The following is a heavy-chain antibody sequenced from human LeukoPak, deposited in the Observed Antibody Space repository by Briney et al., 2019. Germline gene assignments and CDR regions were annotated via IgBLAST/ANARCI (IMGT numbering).Heavy chain of an antibody. CDR1: GFTVSSNY. J-gene: IGHJ4*02. CDR2: IYSGGST. CDR3: AKDGVVVTAPPYYFDY. D-gene: IGHD2-21*02. Sequence: SGGSLRLSCAASGFTVSSNYMSWVRQAPGKGLEWVSVIYSGGSTYYADSVKGRFTISRDNSKNTLYLQMNSLRAEDTAVYYCAKDGVVVTAPPYYFDYWGQGTLVTVSS. V-gene: IGHV3-66*01.